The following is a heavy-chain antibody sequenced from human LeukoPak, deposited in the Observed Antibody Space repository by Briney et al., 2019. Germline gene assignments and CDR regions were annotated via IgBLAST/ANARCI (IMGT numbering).Heavy chain of an antibody. Sequence: GASVKVSCKASGYTFTSYYMHWVRQAPGQGLEWMGIINPSGGSTSYAQKFQGRVTMTEDTSTDTAYMELSSLRSEDTAVYYCATNRLTIFGVVAGFDPWGQGTLVTVSS. CDR1: GYTFTSYY. D-gene: IGHD3-3*01. CDR3: ATNRLTIFGVVAGFDP. V-gene: IGHV1-46*01. CDR2: INPSGGST. J-gene: IGHJ5*02.